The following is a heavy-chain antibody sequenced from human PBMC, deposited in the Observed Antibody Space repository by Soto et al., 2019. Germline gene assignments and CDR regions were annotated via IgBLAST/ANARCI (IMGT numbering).Heavy chain of an antibody. J-gene: IGHJ4*02. D-gene: IGHD2-21*02. CDR3: TRGPSCGGDCLYFDY. CDR1: GFTFSDYG. V-gene: IGHV3-33*01. Sequence: QVQLVESGGGVVQPGRSLRLSCAASGFTFSDYGMYWVRQAPGKGLEWVALIWFDGSNKYYAGSVKGRFTISRDNSKNKLYLQMNSLRAEDTAVYYCTRGPSCGGDCLYFDYWGQGTLVTVSS. CDR2: IWFDGSNK.